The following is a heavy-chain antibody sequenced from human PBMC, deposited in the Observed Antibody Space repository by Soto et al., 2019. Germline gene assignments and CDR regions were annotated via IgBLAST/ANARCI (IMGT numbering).Heavy chain of an antibody. CDR1: GFTFSRYG. J-gene: IGHJ4*02. Sequence: GGSLRLSCAVSGFTFSRYGMHWVRQAPGMGLEWVAVISNDGTNKYYADSVKGRFTISRDNSKNTLFLQMNSLRPEDTAVYYCAKEFGDYSYYFDYWGQGTLVTVS. CDR2: ISNDGTNK. V-gene: IGHV3-30*18. D-gene: IGHD4-17*01. CDR3: AKEFGDYSYYFDY.